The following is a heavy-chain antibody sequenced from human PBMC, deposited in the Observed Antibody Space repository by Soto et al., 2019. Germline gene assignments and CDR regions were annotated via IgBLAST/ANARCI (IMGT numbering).Heavy chain of an antibody. Sequence: EVQLLESGGGLVQPGGSLRLSCAASGFTFSSYAMSWVRQAPGKGLEWVSAISGSGGSTYYADSVKGRFTISRDNSKNKLYLQMNSLRAEDTAVYYCEKLRGSRINCSGGSCFLDYWGQGTLVTVSS. D-gene: IGHD2-15*01. CDR1: GFTFSSYA. J-gene: IGHJ4*02. V-gene: IGHV3-23*01. CDR2: ISGSGGST. CDR3: EKLRGSRINCSGGSCFLDY.